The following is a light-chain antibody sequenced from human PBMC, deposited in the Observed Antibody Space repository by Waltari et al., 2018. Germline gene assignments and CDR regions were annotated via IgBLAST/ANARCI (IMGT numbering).Light chain of an antibody. Sequence: QSVLRQPPSASGTPGQRVTISCSGTISNVGSNYVYWYQHLPGTVPKLLIYRNDQRPSGVPDRFSGSKSGTSASLAISGLQSEDESDYYCAVWDDSLIGRVFGGGTKLTVL. CDR1: ISNVGSNY. CDR2: RND. J-gene: IGLJ3*02. CDR3: AVWDDSLIGRV. V-gene: IGLV1-47*01.